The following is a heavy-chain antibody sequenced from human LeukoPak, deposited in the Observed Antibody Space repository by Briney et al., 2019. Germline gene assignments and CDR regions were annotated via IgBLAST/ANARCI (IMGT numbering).Heavy chain of an antibody. J-gene: IGHJ3*02. Sequence: ASVKVSCKGSGYTFTSYAMNWVRQAPGQGLEWMGWINTNTGNPTYAQGFTGRFVFSLDTSVSTAYLQISSLKAEDTAVYYCARDDRQWLPRRAFDIWGQGTMVTVSS. V-gene: IGHV7-4-1*02. D-gene: IGHD6-19*01. CDR2: INTNTGNP. CDR1: GYTFTSYA. CDR3: ARDDRQWLPRRAFDI.